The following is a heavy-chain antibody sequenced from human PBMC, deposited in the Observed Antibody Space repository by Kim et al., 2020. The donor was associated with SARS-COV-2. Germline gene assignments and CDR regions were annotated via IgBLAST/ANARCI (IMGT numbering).Heavy chain of an antibody. D-gene: IGHD6-13*01. CDR3: ARLVGNSWFDY. J-gene: IGHJ4*02. CDR2: K. V-gene: IGHV6-1*01. Sequence: KDYAVSVKSRITSNPDTSKNQLSLQLNSVTPEDTAVYYCARLVGNSWFDYWGQGTLVTVSS.